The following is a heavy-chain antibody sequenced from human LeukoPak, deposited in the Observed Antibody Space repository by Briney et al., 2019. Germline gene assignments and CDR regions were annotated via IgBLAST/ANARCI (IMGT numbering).Heavy chain of an antibody. CDR2: ISGNTGNT. V-gene: IGHV1-18*01. Sequence: ASVKVSCKASGYTFTSYGISWVRQAPGQGLEWMGWISGNTGNTNYAQKLQGRVTITADKSTSTAYMELSSLRSEDTAVYYCARVTVTTGLDYWGQGTLVTVSS. CDR3: ARVTVTTGLDY. CDR1: GYTFTSYG. D-gene: IGHD4-17*01. J-gene: IGHJ4*02.